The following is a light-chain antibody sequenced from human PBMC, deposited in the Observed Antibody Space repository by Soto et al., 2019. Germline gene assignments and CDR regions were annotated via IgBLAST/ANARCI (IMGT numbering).Light chain of an antibody. CDR2: DAS. V-gene: IGKV1-5*01. J-gene: IGKJ2*01. Sequence: DIQMTQSPSTLSASVGDRVTITCRASQSITTWLAWYQQKPGKAPKLLIYDASSLESGVPSRFSGSGSGTELPLTITAVQPDDFAIYYCQQYYSYPYTFGHGTKLEIK. CDR1: QSITTW. CDR3: QQYYSYPYT.